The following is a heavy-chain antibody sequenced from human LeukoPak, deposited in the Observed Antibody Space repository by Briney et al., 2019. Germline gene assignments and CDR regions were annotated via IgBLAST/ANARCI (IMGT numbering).Heavy chain of an antibody. CDR2: INHSGST. D-gene: IGHD3-22*01. J-gene: IGHJ3*02. CDR1: GGSFSGYC. V-gene: IGHV4-34*01. Sequence: KPSETLSLTCAVYGGSFSGYCWSWIRQPPGKGLEWIGEINHSGSTNYNPSLKSRVTISVDTSKNQFSLKLSSVTAADTAVYYCARRPYDSSGYLDAFDIWGQGTMVTVSS. CDR3: ARRPYDSSGYLDAFDI.